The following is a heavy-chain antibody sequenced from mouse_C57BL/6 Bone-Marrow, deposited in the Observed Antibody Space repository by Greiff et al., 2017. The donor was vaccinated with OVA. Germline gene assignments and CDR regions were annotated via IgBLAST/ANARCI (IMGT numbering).Heavy chain of an antibody. V-gene: IGHV5-4*01. CDR2: ISDGGSYT. J-gene: IGHJ2*01. Sequence: EVHVVESGGGLVKPGGSLKLSCAASGFTFSSYAMSWVRQTPEKRLEWVATISDGGSYTYYPDNVKGRFTISRDNAKNNLYLQMSHLKSEDTAMYYCARDGSYYCGSRYFDYWGQGTTLTVSS. CDR3: ARDGSYYCGSRYFDY. CDR1: GFTFSSYA. D-gene: IGHD1-1*01.